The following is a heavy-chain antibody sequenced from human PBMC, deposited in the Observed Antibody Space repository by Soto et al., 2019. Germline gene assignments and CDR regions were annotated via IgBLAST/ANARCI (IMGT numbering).Heavy chain of an antibody. D-gene: IGHD3-22*01. V-gene: IGHV3-11*06. CDR3: VRARSTDSRPDY. Sequence: LSLTCAVYGGSFSGYYWSWIRQPPGKGLEWVASITSSSSYIYYEDSLKGRFTISRDNAKNSLFLQLDSLRAEGTAVYFCVRARSTDSRPDYWGQGTLVTVSS. CDR1: GGSFSGYY. J-gene: IGHJ4*02. CDR2: ITSSSSYI.